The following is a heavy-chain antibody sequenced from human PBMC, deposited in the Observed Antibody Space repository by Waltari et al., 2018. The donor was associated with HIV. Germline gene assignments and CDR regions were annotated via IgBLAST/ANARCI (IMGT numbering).Heavy chain of an antibody. D-gene: IGHD4-17*01. J-gene: IGHJ5*02. V-gene: IGHV3-73*01. Sequence: EVQLVASGGGLVQTGWSLKLPCAASGLRFSGSPLPCVRQASGKGLGWVGRIRGKPNSYATAYAESLKGRFTISRDDSKNTAYLQMNSLKTEDTAVYYCTKSVGDSARGWFDPWGQGTLVTVSS. CDR2: IRGKPNSYAT. CDR1: GLRFSGSP. CDR3: TKSVGDSARGWFDP.